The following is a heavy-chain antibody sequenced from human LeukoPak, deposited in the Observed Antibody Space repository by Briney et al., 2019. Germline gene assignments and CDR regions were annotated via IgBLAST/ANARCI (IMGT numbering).Heavy chain of an antibody. CDR3: ARLTVTTFSDWFDP. CDR2: ISSISSYI. CDR1: AFTFSSDS. Sequence: GASLRLSCAASAFTFSSDSMNWVRQAPGKGLECVSSISSISSYIYYEDPVKGRFTISRDNAKNSLYLQMNSLRAEDTAVYYCARLTVTTFSDWFDPWGQGTLVTVSS. V-gene: IGHV3-21*01. D-gene: IGHD4-17*01. J-gene: IGHJ5*02.